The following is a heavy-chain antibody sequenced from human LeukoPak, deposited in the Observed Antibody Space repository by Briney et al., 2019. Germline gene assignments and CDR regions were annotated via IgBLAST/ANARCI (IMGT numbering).Heavy chain of an antibody. CDR1: GDRVSS. CDR3: ARSISGLGD. CDR2: TYYR. Sequence: SQTLSLTCAISGDRVSSRQSPSRGLEWLGRTYYRYYAVSVKGRITISADTSKNQFSLQLNSVTPEDTAVYYCARSISGLGDWGQGTLVTVSS. D-gene: IGHD3-16*01. J-gene: IGHJ4*02. V-gene: IGHV6-1*01.